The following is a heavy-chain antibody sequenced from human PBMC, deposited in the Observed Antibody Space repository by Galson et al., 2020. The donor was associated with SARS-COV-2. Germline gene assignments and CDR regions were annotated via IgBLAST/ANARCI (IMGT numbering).Heavy chain of an antibody. D-gene: IGHD5-18*01. J-gene: IGHJ6*02. Sequence: NSGGSLRLSCAASGYPFSTYSMNWVRLAPGKGLEWVSSISTSSSYTYYVDSVKGRFSISRDNPRNSLYLQMNSLRAEDTAVYYCARDEGIRGYNYGRLYYGMDVWGQGTTVPVS. CDR1: GYPFSTYS. V-gene: IGHV3-21*01. CDR2: ISTSSSYT. CDR3: ARDEGIRGYNYGRLYYGMDV.